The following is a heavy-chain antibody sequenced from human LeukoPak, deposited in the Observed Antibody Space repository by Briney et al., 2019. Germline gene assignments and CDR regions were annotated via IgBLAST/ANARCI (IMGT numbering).Heavy chain of an antibody. J-gene: IGHJ3*02. V-gene: IGHV1-8*01. Sequence: ASVKVSCKASGYTFTSYDINWVRQATGQGLEWMGWMNPNSGNTGYAQKFQGRVTMTRNTSISTAYMELSSLRSEDTAVYYCARGIPDPITMVRPDAFDIWGQGTMVTVSS. CDR3: ARGIPDPITMVRPDAFDI. D-gene: IGHD3-10*01. CDR2: MNPNSGNT. CDR1: GYTFTSYD.